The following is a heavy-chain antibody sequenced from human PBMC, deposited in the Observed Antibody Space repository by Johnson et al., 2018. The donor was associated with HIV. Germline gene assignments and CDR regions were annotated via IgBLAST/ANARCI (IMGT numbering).Heavy chain of an antibody. CDR3: AKIGQWRERLDAFDI. V-gene: IGHV3-20*03. Sequence: KGLEWVSGINWNGGSTGYADSMKGRFTISRDNAKNSLYLQMNSLRPEDTAVYYCAKIGQWRERLDAFDIWGQGTVVTVSS. CDR2: INWNGGST. D-gene: IGHD6-19*01. J-gene: IGHJ3*02.